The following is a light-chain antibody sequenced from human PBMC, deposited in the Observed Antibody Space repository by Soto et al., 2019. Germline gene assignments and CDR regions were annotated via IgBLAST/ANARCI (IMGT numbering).Light chain of an antibody. J-gene: IGKJ1*01. CDR1: EGVSTN. Sequence: EVVMTQSPATLSVSSGERVTLSCRASEGVSTNLAWYQQKPGQAPRLLIYDASTRADAVPARFSGSGSGTDVTLTISSRQSEDFAVYYCQQYNNWPPWTFGHGTKVEIK. CDR3: QQYNNWPPWT. CDR2: DAS. V-gene: IGKV3-15*01.